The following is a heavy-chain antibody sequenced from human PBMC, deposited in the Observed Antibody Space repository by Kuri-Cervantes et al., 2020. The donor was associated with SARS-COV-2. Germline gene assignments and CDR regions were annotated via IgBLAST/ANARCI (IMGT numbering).Heavy chain of an antibody. CDR1: GGAFSSYP. D-gene: IGHD4-23*01. V-gene: IGHV1-69*05. CDR2: INPIFHKA. CDR3: ASFYGGNSGDAFDI. J-gene: IGHJ3*02. Sequence: SVKVSCKASGGAFSSYPLSWVRQAPGQGLEWMGEINPIFHKANFAEEFQGRVTITTDESTSTAYMELSSLRSEDTAVYYCASFYGGNSGDAFDIWGQGTMVTVSS.